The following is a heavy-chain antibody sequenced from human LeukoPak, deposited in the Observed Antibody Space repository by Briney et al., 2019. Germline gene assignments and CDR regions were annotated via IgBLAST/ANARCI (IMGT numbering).Heavy chain of an antibody. Sequence: GGSLRLSCAASGFTFSSYAMSWVRQAPGKGLEWVANIKQDGGEKYYVDSVKGRFTISRDNSKNTLYLQMKSLRAEDTTVYYCAKESLGYGDYEWFDYWGQGTLVTVSS. CDR3: AKESLGYGDYEWFDY. J-gene: IGHJ4*02. V-gene: IGHV3-7*03. CDR2: IKQDGGEK. D-gene: IGHD4-17*01. CDR1: GFTFSSYA.